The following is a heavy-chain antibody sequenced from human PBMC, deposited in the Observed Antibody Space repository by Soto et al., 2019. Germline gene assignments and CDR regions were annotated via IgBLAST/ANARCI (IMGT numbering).Heavy chain of an antibody. CDR1: GFTFSRYS. CDR3: ARDKGYCSGGSCFDAFDI. CDR2: ISSSSSYI. J-gene: IGHJ3*02. D-gene: IGHD2-15*01. V-gene: IGHV3-21*01. Sequence: EVQLVESGGGLVKPGGSLRLSCAASGFTFSRYSMNWVRQAPGKGLEWVSSISSSSSYIYYADSVKGRFTISRDNAKNSLYLQMNSLRAEDTAVYYCARDKGYCSGGSCFDAFDIWGQGTMVTVSS.